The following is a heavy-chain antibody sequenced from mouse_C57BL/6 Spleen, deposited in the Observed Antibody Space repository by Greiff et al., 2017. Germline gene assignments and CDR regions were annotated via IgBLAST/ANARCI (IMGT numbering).Heavy chain of an antibody. CDR2: ISSDSSTI. J-gene: IGHJ4*01. Sequence: DVKLQESGGGLVKPGGSVKLSCAASGFTFSDYGMHWVRQGPGKGLEWVANISSDSSTIYYTDTVKGRFTIARDNAKNTLFLQSTSLRSEDTAMYDCARRDEDAMDYWGQGTSVTVAS. CDR1: GFTFSDYG. V-gene: IGHV5-17*01. CDR3: ARRDEDAMDY.